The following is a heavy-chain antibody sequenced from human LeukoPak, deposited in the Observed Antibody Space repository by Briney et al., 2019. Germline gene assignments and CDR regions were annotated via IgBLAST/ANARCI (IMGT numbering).Heavy chain of an antibody. V-gene: IGHV3-9*01. CDR3: AKDGVVGYGMDV. CDR1: GFTFDDYA. D-gene: IGHD1-26*01. J-gene: IGHJ6*02. Sequence: PGGSLRLSCAASGFTFDDYAMHWVRQAPGKGLEWVSGISWNSGSIGYADSVKGRFTISRDNAKSSLYLQMNSLRAEDTALYYCAKDGVVGYGMDVWGQGTTVTVSS. CDR2: ISWNSGSI.